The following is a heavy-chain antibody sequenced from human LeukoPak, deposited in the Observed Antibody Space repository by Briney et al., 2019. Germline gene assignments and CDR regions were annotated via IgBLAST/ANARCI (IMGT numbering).Heavy chain of an antibody. CDR2: IKQDGSEK. J-gene: IGHJ4*02. Sequence: GGSLRLSCAASGFTFSSYWMSWVRQAPGMGLEWVANIKQDGSEKNYVDSAKGRFTISRDNAKNSLYLQMSSLRAEDTAVYYCARGPITTRSHFDYWGQGTLVTVSS. V-gene: IGHV3-7*03. D-gene: IGHD3-22*01. CDR3: ARGPITTRSHFDY. CDR1: GFTFSSYW.